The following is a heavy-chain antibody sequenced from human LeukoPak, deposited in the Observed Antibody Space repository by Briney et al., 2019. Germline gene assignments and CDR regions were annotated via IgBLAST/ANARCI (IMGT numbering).Heavy chain of an antibody. J-gene: IGHJ6*03. Sequence: KPSETLSLTCAVYGGSFSGYYWSWIRQPPGKGLEWIGEINHSGSTNYNPSLKSRVTISVDTSKNQFSLKLSSVTAVDTAVYYCARMIVATSLFGRGLHYYYYYMDVWGKGTTVTVSS. CDR1: GGSFSGYY. CDR2: INHSGST. D-gene: IGHD5-12*01. V-gene: IGHV4-34*01. CDR3: ARMIVATSLFGRGLHYYYYYMDV.